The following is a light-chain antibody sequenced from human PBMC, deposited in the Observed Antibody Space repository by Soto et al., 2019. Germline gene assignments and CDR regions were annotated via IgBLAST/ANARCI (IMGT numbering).Light chain of an antibody. Sequence: QSVLTQPASVSGSPGQSITISCTGTGSDVGAYNYVSWHQQHPGKAPTLIISEVSNRPSGLSNRFSGSKSGNTASLTISGLQAEDEADYYCSSYAGSNLGVFGTGTKVTVL. V-gene: IGLV2-14*01. CDR3: SSYAGSNLGV. CDR2: EVS. CDR1: GSDVGAYNY. J-gene: IGLJ1*01.